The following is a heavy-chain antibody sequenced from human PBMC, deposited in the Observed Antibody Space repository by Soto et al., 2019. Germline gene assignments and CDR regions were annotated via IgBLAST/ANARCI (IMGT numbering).Heavy chain of an antibody. V-gene: IGHV3-30*18. D-gene: IGHD1-7*01. CDR1: GFNFDKYV. J-gene: IGHJ4*02. Sequence: GGSLRLSWQASGFNFDKYVMHWVRQAPGKGLEWVAVITYDGSFQYYADSVKGRFTISRDNSKNTLSLHLNTLKPEDTAVYHCAKDRVGGTFYTPLAFWGQGTLVTVSS. CDR3: AKDRVGGTFYTPLAF. CDR2: ITYDGSFQ.